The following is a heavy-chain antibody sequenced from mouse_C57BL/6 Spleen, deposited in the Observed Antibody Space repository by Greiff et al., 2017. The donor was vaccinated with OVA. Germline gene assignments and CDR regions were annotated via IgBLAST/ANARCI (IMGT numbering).Heavy chain of an antibody. CDR2: INYDGSST. D-gene: IGHD1-1*01. CDR3: ARVRDGSSWYFDV. V-gene: IGHV5-16*01. Sequence: VQLKESEGGLVQPGSSMKLSCTASGFTFSDYYMAWVRQVPEKGLEWVANINYDGSSTYYLDSLKSRFIISRDNAKNILYLQMSSLKSEDTATYYCARVRDGSSWYFDVWGTGTTVTVSS. J-gene: IGHJ1*03. CDR1: GFTFSDYY.